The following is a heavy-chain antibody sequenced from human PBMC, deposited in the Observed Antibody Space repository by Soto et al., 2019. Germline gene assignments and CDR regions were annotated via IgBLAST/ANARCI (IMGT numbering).Heavy chain of an antibody. V-gene: IGHV3-30*18. CDR2: ISYDGSNK. Sequence: LGGSLRLSCAASGFTFSSYGMHWVRQAPGKGLEWVAVISYDGSNKYYADSVKGRFTISRDNSKNTLYLQMNSLRAEDTAVYYCAKDPTIYGDYDYFDYWRQGSL. D-gene: IGHD4-17*01. CDR3: AKDPTIYGDYDYFDY. CDR1: GFTFSSYG. J-gene: IGHJ4*02.